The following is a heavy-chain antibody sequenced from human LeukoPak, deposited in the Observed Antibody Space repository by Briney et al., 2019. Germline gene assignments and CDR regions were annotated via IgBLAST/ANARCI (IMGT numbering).Heavy chain of an antibody. CDR2: IYTSGST. Sequence: SETLSLTFTVSGGSISSGSYYWSWIRRPAGKGLQWFGRIYTSGSTNYNPSLKSRVTISVDTSKNLFSLMLSSVTAADTAVYYCAREDCSGGSCYWGFDPWGQGTLVTVSS. J-gene: IGHJ5*02. V-gene: IGHV4-61*02. CDR1: GGSISSGSYY. CDR3: AREDCSGGSCYWGFDP. D-gene: IGHD2-15*01.